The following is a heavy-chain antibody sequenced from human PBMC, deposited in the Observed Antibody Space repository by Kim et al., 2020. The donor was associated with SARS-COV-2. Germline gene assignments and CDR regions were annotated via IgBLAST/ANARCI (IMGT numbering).Heavy chain of an antibody. J-gene: IGHJ6*02. V-gene: IGHV3-33*01. D-gene: IGHD2-15*01. CDR1: GFTFSSYG. CDR2: IWYDGSNK. Sequence: GGSLRLSCAASGFTFSSYGMHWVRQAPGKGLEWVAVIWYDGSNKYYADSVKGRFTISRDNSKNTLYLQMNSLRAEDTAVYYCARDLAADYYYYGMDVWGPGTTVTVS. CDR3: ARDLAADYYYYGMDV.